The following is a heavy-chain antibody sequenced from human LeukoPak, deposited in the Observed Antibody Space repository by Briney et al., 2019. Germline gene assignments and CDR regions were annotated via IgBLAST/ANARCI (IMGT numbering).Heavy chain of an antibody. CDR2: ISNSGSMI. CDR3: ARGPISGWSADY. CDR1: GLTFSSYN. D-gene: IGHD6-19*01. J-gene: IGHJ4*02. V-gene: IGHV3-48*02. Sequence: GGSLRLSCAVSGLTFSSYNMNWVRQAPGKGLEWVSYISNSGSMIYYADSVRGRFTLSRDNAKNSLYLQMNSLRDEDTAVYYCARGPISGWSADYWGQGTLVTVSS.